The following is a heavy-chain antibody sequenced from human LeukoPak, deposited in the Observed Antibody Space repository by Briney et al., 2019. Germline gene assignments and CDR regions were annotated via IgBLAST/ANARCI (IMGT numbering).Heavy chain of an antibody. Sequence: PGGSLRLSCAASGFTFSSYSMNWVRQAPGKGLEWVSSISSSSSYIYYADSVKGRFTISRDNAKNSLYLQMNSLKTEDTAVYYCTTEESWELLNAFDIWGQGTMVTVSS. D-gene: IGHD1-26*01. V-gene: IGHV3-21*03. CDR2: ISSSSSYI. CDR3: TTEESWELLNAFDI. CDR1: GFTFSSYS. J-gene: IGHJ3*02.